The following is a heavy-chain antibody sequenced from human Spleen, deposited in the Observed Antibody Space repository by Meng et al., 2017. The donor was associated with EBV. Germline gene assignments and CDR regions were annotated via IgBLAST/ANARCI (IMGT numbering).Heavy chain of an antibody. Sequence: QVQLQEPGPGLVKPSGTLSLPCAVSGGSISDNSWWSWVRQVPGKGLEWIGEIYHSGTTSTNPSLRSRITLSLDKSKNEFSLQLNSVTAADTAIYFCTRLGGSFDFWIWGHGTLVTVSS. CDR2: IYHSGTT. CDR1: GGSISDNSW. V-gene: IGHV4-4*02. J-gene: IGHJ4*01. CDR3: TRLGGSFDFWI. D-gene: IGHD3-3*01.